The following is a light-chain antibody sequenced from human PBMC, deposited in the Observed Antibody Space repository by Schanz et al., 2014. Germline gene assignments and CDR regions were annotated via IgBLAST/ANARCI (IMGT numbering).Light chain of an antibody. CDR2: DAS. V-gene: IGKV3-20*01. Sequence: EIVLTQSPATLSLSPGERATLSCRASQSVSSYLAWYQQKPGQAPRLLIYDASNRATGIPDRFSGSGSGTDFTLTISRLEPGDFAVYYCQQYDRSPPTFGQGTRVEIK. CDR1: QSVSSY. J-gene: IGKJ1*01. CDR3: QQYDRSPPT.